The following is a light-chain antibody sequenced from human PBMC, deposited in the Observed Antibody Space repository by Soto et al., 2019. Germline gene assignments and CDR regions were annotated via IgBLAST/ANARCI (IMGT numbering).Light chain of an antibody. CDR3: QQYNSYS. CDR1: QSVSGW. CDR2: DAS. V-gene: IGKV1-5*01. J-gene: IGKJ1*01. Sequence: DIPRSQSPSTLSASVGGTATVTCRASQSVSGWLAWYQQKPGAAPQLLIYDASALPRGVPSRFSGSGSGTEFTLTIRSLQPDDSATYYCQQYNSYSFGQGTKGEI.